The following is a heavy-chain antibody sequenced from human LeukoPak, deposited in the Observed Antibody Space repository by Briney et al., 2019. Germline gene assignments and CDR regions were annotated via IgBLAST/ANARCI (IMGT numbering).Heavy chain of an antibody. J-gene: IGHJ4*02. D-gene: IGHD4-17*01. CDR3: TRTSASTAIDY. V-gene: IGHV4-59*03. Sequence: PETLSPACTVSGGSISNYYCSWIRQPPGKRLEWIGYIYYSGSPNYSPSLKSRVTMSLDTSRNQFSLKLSSVTAADTAVYSCTRTSASTAIDYWATGPLSPVSS. CDR2: IYYSGSP. CDR1: GGSISNYY.